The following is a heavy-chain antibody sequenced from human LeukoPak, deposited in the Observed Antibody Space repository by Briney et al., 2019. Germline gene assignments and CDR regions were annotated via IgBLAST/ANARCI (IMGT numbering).Heavy chain of an antibody. V-gene: IGHV4-61*02. D-gene: IGHD6-19*01. CDR2: IYTSGST. Sequence: PSETLSLTCTVSGGSISSGSYYWSWIRQPAGKGLECIGRIYTSGSTNYNPSLKSRVTISVDTSKNQFSLKLSSVTAADTAVYYCATPLGTSGWYYFDYWGQGTLVTVSS. J-gene: IGHJ4*02. CDR3: ATPLGTSGWYYFDY. CDR1: GGSISSGSYY.